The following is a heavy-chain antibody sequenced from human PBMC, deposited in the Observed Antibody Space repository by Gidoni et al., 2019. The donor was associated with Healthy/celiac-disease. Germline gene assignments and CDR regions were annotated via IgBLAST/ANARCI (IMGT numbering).Heavy chain of an antibody. J-gene: IGHJ4*02. V-gene: IGHV4-39*01. D-gene: IGHD4-17*01. Sequence: QLQLQESGPGLVKPSETLSLTCTVSGGSISSSSYYWGWIRQPPGKGLEWIGSIYYSGSTYYNPSLKSRVTISVDTSKNQFSLKLSSVTAADTAVYYCARLNDYGDWYYFDYWGQGTLVTVSS. CDR2: IYYSGST. CDR3: ARLNDYGDWYYFDY. CDR1: GGSISSSSYY.